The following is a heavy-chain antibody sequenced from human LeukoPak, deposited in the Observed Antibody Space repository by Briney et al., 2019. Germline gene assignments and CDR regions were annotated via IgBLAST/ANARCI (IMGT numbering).Heavy chain of an antibody. CDR3: ARGGSPGAFDY. J-gene: IGHJ4*02. CDR1: GFTFSNAW. CDR2: IKSKTDGGTT. D-gene: IGHD1-26*01. Sequence: GGSLRLSCAASGFTFSNAWMSWVRQAPGKGLEWVGRIKSKTDGGTTDYAAPVKGRFTISRDNARNTLYLQMNSLRAEDTAVYYCARGGSPGAFDYWGQGTLVTVSS. V-gene: IGHV3-15*05.